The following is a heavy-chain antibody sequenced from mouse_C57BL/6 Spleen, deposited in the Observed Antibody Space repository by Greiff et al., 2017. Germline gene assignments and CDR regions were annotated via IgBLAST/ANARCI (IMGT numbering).Heavy chain of an antibody. D-gene: IGHD1-1*01. V-gene: IGHV3-6*01. CDR2: ISYDGSN. CDR1: GYSITSGYY. CDR3: ARGLLQGYFDV. J-gene: IGHJ1*03. Sequence: EVQLQESGPGLVKPSQSLSLTCSVTGYSITSGYYWNWIRQFPGNKLEWMGYISYDGSNNYNPSLKNRISITRDTSKNQFFLKLNSVTTEDTATYYCARGLLQGYFDVWGTGTTVTVSS.